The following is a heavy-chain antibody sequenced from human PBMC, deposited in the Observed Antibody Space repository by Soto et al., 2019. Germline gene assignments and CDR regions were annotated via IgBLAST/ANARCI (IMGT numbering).Heavy chain of an antibody. CDR3: TRAPLGIIVAPDF. CDR2: IIPFLGIA. Sequence: SVKVSCKASGGTFSSYTISWVRQAPGQGLEWMGRIIPFLGIANYAQKFQGRVTITADKSTSTAYMELSSLTSEDTAVYYCTRAPLGIIVAPDFWGQGTLVTVSS. D-gene: IGHD2-21*01. CDR1: GGTFSSYT. V-gene: IGHV1-69*02. J-gene: IGHJ4*02.